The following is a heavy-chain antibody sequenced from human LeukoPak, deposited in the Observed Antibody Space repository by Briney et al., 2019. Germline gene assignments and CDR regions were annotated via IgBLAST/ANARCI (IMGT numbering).Heavy chain of an antibody. CDR2: IYYSGST. CDR1: GGSISSSGYY. Sequence: SETLSLTCTVSGGSISSSGYYWGWIRQPPGKGLEWIGSIYYSGSTYYNPSLKSRVTISVDTSKNQFSLKLSSVTAADTAVYYCARVVTPRGDAFDIWGQGTMVTVSS. V-gene: IGHV4-39*07. CDR3: ARVVTPRGDAFDI. D-gene: IGHD2-15*01. J-gene: IGHJ3*02.